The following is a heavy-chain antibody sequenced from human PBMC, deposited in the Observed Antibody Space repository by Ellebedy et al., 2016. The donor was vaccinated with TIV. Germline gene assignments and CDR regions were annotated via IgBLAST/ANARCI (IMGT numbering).Heavy chain of an antibody. J-gene: IGHJ6*02. CDR1: GFIVTSKY. V-gene: IGHV3-66*01. D-gene: IGHD6-13*01. CDR3: ARERIATAGDYYYYGLDV. CDR2: IYSGGST. Sequence: GESLKISCAASGFIVTSKYMSWVRQAPGKGLEWVSVIYSGGSTHYADSVKGRFTISRDNSTNTLYLQMNSLRAEDTAVYYCARERIATAGDYYYYGLDVWGQGTTVTVSS.